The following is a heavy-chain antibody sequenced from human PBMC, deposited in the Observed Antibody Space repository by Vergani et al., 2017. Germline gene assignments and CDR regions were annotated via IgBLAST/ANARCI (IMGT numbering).Heavy chain of an antibody. CDR3: AKDVPTTDY. CDR2: IWYDGSNK. J-gene: IGHJ4*02. Sequence: QVQLVESGGGVVQPGRSLRLPCAASGFTFSSYGMHWVRQAPGKGLEWVAVIWYDGSNKYYADSVKGRFTISRDNSKNTLYLQMNSLRAEDTAVYYCAKDVPTTDYWGQGTLVTVSS. CDR1: GFTFSSYG. D-gene: IGHD4-17*01. V-gene: IGHV3-33*06.